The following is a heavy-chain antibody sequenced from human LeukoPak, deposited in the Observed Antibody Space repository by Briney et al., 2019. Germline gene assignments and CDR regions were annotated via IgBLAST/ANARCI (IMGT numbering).Heavy chain of an antibody. CDR1: GYTFTSYG. V-gene: IGHV1-2*02. CDR3: ARDASRGYSYGSAYYFDY. D-gene: IGHD5-18*01. J-gene: IGHJ4*02. CDR2: INPNSGGT. Sequence: ASVKVSCKASGYTFTSYGISWVRQAPGQGLEWMGWINPNSGGTNYAQKFQGRVTMTRDTSISTAYMELSRLRSDDTAVYYCARDASRGYSYGSAYYFDYWGQGTLVTVSS.